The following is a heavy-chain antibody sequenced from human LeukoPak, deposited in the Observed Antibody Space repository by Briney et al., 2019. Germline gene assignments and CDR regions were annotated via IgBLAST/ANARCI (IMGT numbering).Heavy chain of an antibody. CDR3: ARDSYSSGWYRGYYYYMDV. CDR2: INPNSGGT. Sequence: ASVKVSCKASGYTFTGYYMHWVRQAPGQGLEWMGWINPNSGGTNYAQKFQGRVTITADKSTSTAYMELSSLRSEDTAVYYCARDSYSSGWYRGYYYYMDVWGKGTTVTVSS. CDR1: GYTFTGYY. V-gene: IGHV1-2*02. D-gene: IGHD6-19*01. J-gene: IGHJ6*03.